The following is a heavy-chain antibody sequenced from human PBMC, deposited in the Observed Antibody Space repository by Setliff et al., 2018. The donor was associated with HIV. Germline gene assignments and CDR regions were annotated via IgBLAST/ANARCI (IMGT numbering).Heavy chain of an antibody. CDR3: AREDTLALSWSAGGYFDY. D-gene: IGHD5-18*01. Sequence: SETLSLTCTVSGASINSGNYYWSWIRQHPGKGMEWIGYIHYSGSTRYNPSLKSRVTISIDTSKKQFSLKMTSVTAADTARYYRAREDTLALSWSAGGYFDYWGRGTLVTVSS. J-gene: IGHJ4*02. CDR2: IHYSGST. CDR1: GASINSGNYY. V-gene: IGHV4-31*03.